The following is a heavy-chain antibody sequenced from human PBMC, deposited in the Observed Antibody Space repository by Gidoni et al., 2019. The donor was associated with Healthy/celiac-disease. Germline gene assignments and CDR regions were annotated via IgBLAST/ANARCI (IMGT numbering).Heavy chain of an antibody. J-gene: IGHJ4*02. V-gene: IGHV3-30-3*01. CDR3: ARWVAIAANDY. CDR1: GFTFSSYA. Sequence: QVQLVESGGGVVQPGRSLRLSCAASGFTFSSYAMHWVRQAPGKGLEWGAVISYDGSNKYYADSVKGRFTISRDNSKNTLYLQMNSLRAEDTAVYYCARWVAIAANDYWGQGTLVTVSS. D-gene: IGHD6-6*01. CDR2: ISYDGSNK.